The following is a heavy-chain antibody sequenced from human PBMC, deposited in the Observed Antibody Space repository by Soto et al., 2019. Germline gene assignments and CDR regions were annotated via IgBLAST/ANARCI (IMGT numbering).Heavy chain of an antibody. CDR3: ATAYYFGSGTSYTLDY. Sequence: GGSLRLSCAASGFTFSNYGMHWVRQAPGKGLEWVAVISDDGVSKYYADSVQGRFTISRDNSESVVLLQMNSLRPDDTALYFCATAYYFGSGTSYTLDYWGQGTQVTVSS. J-gene: IGHJ4*02. CDR2: ISDDGVSK. D-gene: IGHD3-10*01. V-gene: IGHV3-30*03. CDR1: GFTFSNYG.